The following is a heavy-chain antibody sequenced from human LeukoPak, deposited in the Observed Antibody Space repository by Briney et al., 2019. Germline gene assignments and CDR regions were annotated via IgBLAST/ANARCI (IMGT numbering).Heavy chain of an antibody. Sequence: GGSLRLSCAASGFTFSNFWMAWVRQAPGKGLEWVANIKQDGSVQFYGDSVKGRFTISRDKAKTSLYLQMNGLRAEDTAVYYCATTYDSSGCDWGQGTLVTVSS. D-gene: IGHD3-22*01. J-gene: IGHJ4*02. CDR1: GFTFSNFW. CDR3: ATTYDSSGCD. V-gene: IGHV3-7*01. CDR2: IKQDGSVQ.